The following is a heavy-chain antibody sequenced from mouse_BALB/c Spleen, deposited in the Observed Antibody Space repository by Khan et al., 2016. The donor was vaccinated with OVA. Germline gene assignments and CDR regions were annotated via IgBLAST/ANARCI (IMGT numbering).Heavy chain of an antibody. CDR3: ARGSSRAMDY. V-gene: IGHV9-3-1*01. D-gene: IGHD1-1*01. J-gene: IGHJ4*01. CDR2: IYTYTGEP. CDR1: GYTFTNYG. Sequence: LVESGPELKKPGETVKISCKASGYTFTNYGMNWVKQAPGKGLKWMGWIYTYTGEPTYADDFKGRVAFSLESSASTAFLQINNLTNDDTATYFCARGSSRAMDYWGQGTSVTVSS.